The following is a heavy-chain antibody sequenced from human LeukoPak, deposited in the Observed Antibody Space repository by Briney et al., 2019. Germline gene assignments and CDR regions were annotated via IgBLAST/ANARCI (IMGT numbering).Heavy chain of an antibody. Sequence: SETLSLTCTVSGGSISSSSFYWGWIRQPPGKGLGWIGSIYYSGSTYYNPSLKSRVTISVDTSKNQFSLKLSSVTAADTAVYYCARPPSGSYYVFDYWGQGTLVTVSS. J-gene: IGHJ4*02. CDR3: ARPPSGSYYVFDY. V-gene: IGHV4-39*01. CDR1: GGSISSSSFY. D-gene: IGHD1-26*01. CDR2: IYYSGST.